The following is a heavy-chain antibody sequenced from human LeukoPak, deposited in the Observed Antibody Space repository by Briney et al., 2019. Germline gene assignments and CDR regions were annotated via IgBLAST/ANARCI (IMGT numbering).Heavy chain of an antibody. CDR1: GGSISSGSYY. J-gene: IGHJ6*03. V-gene: IGHV4-61*10. D-gene: IGHD6-13*01. CDR2: IDHTGST. Sequence: PSETLSLTCTVSGGSISSGSYYWSWIRQPAGKGLEWIGYIDHTGSTNYNPSLNSRVTISRDTSTNHFSLKLSSVTAADTAVYFCARGRVSSSSWQSVYYYYLYMDVWGKGSTVTVSS. CDR3: ARGRVSSSSWQSVYYYYLYMDV.